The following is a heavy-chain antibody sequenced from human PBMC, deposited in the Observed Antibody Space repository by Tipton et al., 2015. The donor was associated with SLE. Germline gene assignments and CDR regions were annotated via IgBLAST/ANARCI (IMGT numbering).Heavy chain of an antibody. CDR1: GFTFSSYS. D-gene: IGHD3-10*01. V-gene: IGHV3-48*01. Sequence: GSLRLSCAASGFTFSSYSMNWVRQAPGKGLEWVSYISSSSSTIYYADSVKGRFTISRDNAKNSLYLQINSLRAEDTAVYYCARVHDYYGSGSYYDYFDYWGQGTLVTVSS. CDR2: ISSSSSTI. CDR3: ARVHDYYGSGSYYDYFDY. J-gene: IGHJ4*02.